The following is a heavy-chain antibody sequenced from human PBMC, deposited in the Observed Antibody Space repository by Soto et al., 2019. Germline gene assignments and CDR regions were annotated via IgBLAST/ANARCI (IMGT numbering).Heavy chain of an antibody. V-gene: IGHV1-18*01. CDR3: ARDLPHCISTSCYHPTHDIVATMFDP. CDR1: GYTFTSYY. Sequence: GASVKVSCKASGYTFTSYYVSWVRQAPGQGLEWMGWISGYNGNTNYAQKLQGRVTMTTDTSTSTAYMELRSLRSDDTAVYYCARDLPHCISTSCYHPTHDIVATMFDPWGQGTLVTVSS. J-gene: IGHJ5*02. D-gene: IGHD2-2*01. CDR2: ISGYNGNT.